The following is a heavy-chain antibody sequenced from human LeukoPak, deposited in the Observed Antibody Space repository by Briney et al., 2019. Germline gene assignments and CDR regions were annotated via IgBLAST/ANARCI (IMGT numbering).Heavy chain of an antibody. D-gene: IGHD7-27*01. Sequence: SETLSLTCNVSGGSISSGGSRWSWIRQHPGKGLEWIGYIYYSGSTYYNPSLESRLTMSVDTSKNQFSLHLTSVTAADAAVYYCARDWGTYFDYWGQGTLVTVSS. CDR2: IYYSGST. CDR1: GGSISSGGSR. CDR3: ARDWGTYFDY. J-gene: IGHJ4*02. V-gene: IGHV4-31*03.